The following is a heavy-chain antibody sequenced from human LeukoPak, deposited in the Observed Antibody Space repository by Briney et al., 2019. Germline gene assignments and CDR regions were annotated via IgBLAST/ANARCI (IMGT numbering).Heavy chain of an antibody. Sequence: HPGGSLRLSCAASGFTFNNYAMNWVRLAPGKGLEWVSAISGSRGTTYYADSVKGRFTISRDNAKNSLYLQMNSLRAEDTAVYYCAELGITMIGGVWGKGTTVTISS. CDR2: ISGSRGTT. V-gene: IGHV3-23*01. CDR3: AELGITMIGGV. CDR1: GFTFNNYA. J-gene: IGHJ6*04. D-gene: IGHD3-10*02.